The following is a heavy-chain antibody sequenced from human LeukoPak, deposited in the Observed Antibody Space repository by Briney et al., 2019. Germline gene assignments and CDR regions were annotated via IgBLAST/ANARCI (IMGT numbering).Heavy chain of an antibody. CDR2: IRGSGGST. CDR3: AKGGYSYGRTAWDY. J-gene: IGHJ4*02. CDR1: GFTFSSYA. D-gene: IGHD5-18*01. V-gene: IGHV3-23*01. Sequence: GGSLRLSCAASGFTFSSYAMSWVRQAPGKGLEWVSVIRGSGGSTYYADSVKGRFAISRDNSKNTLYLQMNSLRAEDTAVYYCAKGGYSYGRTAWDYWGQGTLVTVSS.